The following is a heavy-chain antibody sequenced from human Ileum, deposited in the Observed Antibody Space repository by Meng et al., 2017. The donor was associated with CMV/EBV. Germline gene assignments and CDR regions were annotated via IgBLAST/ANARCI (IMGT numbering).Heavy chain of an antibody. Sequence: ASGFTFSSYSMNWVRQAPGKGLEWVSSISSSSSYIYYADSVKGRFTISRDNAKNSLYLQMNSLRAEDTAVYYCASCSSSWPSTFDYWGQGTLVTVSS. CDR3: ASCSSSWPSTFDY. CDR1: GFTFSSYS. CDR2: ISSSSSYI. V-gene: IGHV3-21*01. J-gene: IGHJ4*02. D-gene: IGHD6-13*01.